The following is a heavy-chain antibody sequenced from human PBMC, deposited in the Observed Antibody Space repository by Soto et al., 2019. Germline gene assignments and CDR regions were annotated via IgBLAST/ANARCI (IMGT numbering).Heavy chain of an antibody. J-gene: IGHJ5*01. CDR2: VHISGHS. CDR1: GGSVRAPDW. D-gene: IGHD1-1*01. Sequence: SETLSLTCTLSGGSVRAPDWWNWVRQSPDKGPEWIAEVHISGHSNYNPSLRSRVSVSIDSSKNQFYLNLNSVTAADTAIYYCARVRQGCSANNCYFDPWGQGTQVTVSS. CDR3: ARVRQGCSANNCYFDP. V-gene: IGHV4-4*02.